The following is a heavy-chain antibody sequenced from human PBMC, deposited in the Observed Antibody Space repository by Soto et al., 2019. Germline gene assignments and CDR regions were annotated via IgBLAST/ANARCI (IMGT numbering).Heavy chain of an antibody. J-gene: IGHJ4*02. CDR2: IYYSGST. CDR3: ARFIPGTGSDY. CDR1: GGSISSGGYY. Sequence: QVQLQESGPGLVKPSQTLSLTCTVSGGSISSGGYYWSWIRQHPGKGLEWIGYIYYSGSTYYNPSLKSRVTISVDPSQNQFSLKLSSVTDADTAVYYCARFIPGTGSDYWGQGTLVTVSS. D-gene: IGHD1-20*01. V-gene: IGHV4-31*03.